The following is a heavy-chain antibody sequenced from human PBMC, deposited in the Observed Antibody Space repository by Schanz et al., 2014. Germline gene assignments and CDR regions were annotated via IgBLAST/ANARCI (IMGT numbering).Heavy chain of an antibody. CDR1: GFTFSTYA. CDR2: IKQDGSEK. D-gene: IGHD4-17*01. Sequence: EVQLVQSGGGLVQPGGSLRLSCAASGFTFSTYAMSWARQTPGKGLEWVANIKQDGSEKYYVDSVKGRFTISRDNAKKSLYLRMNSLRAEDTAVYYCARDAVTSVLTPGFYYWGQGTLVTVSS. J-gene: IGHJ4*02. CDR3: ARDAVTSVLTPGFYY. V-gene: IGHV3-7*04.